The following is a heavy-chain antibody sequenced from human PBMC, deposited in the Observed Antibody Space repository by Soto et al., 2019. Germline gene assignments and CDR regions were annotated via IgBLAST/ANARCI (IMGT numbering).Heavy chain of an antibody. V-gene: IGHV1-46*01. CDR2: INPSGGHT. Sequence: ASVKASCKASGYTFSSYYLQWVRQAPGQGHEWMGIINPSGGHTSYEGKFHGRVTMTSDTSTSTVYMELSSLRSEDTAVYYCARGPLRGFGELLPNYYDMAVRGQGTTVTVSS. D-gene: IGHD3-10*01. J-gene: IGHJ6*02. CDR3: ARGPLRGFGELLPNYYDMAV. CDR1: GYTFSSYY.